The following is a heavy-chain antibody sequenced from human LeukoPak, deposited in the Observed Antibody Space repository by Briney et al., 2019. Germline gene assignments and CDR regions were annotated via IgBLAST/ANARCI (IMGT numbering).Heavy chain of an antibody. J-gene: IGHJ6*02. CDR2: IYYSGST. CDR3: ARHTYSNYHYYYYGMDV. Sequence: SETLSITCTVSGGSISSYYWSWIRQPPGNGLEWIGYIYYSGSTDYNPSLKSRVTISVDTPKNQFSLNLSSVTAADTAVYYCARHTYSNYHYYYYGMDVWGQGTTVTVSS. V-gene: IGHV4-59*08. D-gene: IGHD4-11*01. CDR1: GGSISSYY.